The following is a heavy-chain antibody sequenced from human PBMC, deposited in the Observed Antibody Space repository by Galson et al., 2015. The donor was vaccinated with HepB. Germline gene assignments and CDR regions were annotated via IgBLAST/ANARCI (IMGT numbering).Heavy chain of an antibody. J-gene: IGHJ3*02. CDR2: IIPIFGTA. D-gene: IGHD6-13*01. V-gene: IGHV1-69*06. CDR3: QISRAAAGTIGAFDI. Sequence: SVKVSCKASGGTFSSYAISWVRQAPGQGLEWMGGIIPIFGTANYAQKFQGRVTITADKSTSTAYMELSSLRSEDTAVYYCQISRAAAGTIGAFDIWGQGTMVTVSS. CDR1: GGTFSSYA.